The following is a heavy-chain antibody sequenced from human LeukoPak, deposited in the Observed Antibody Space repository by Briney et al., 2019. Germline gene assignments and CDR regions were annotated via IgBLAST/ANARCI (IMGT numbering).Heavy chain of an antibody. V-gene: IGHV1-69*05. CDR2: IIPIFGTA. D-gene: IGHD6-13*01. J-gene: IGHJ6*03. CDR1: GGTFSSYA. CDR3: ARTEQQLVPITGYYMDV. Sequence: SVKVSCKASGGTFSSYAISWVRQAPGQGLECMGRIIPIFGTANYAQKLQGRDTITTDESTSTAYMELSSLRSEDTAVYYCARTEQQLVPITGYYMDVWGKGTTVTVSS.